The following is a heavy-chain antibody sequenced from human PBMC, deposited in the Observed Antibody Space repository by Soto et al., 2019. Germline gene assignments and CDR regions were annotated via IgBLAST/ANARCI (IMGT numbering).Heavy chain of an antibody. J-gene: IGHJ4*02. CDR1: GFTFSSYS. V-gene: IGHV3-21*01. CDR3: AREVWFSPYYFDY. D-gene: IGHD3-10*01. Sequence: EVQLVESGGGLVKPGGSLRLSCAASGFTFSSYSMNWVRQAPGKGLEWVSSISSSSSYIYYAYSVKGRFTISRDNAKNSLYRQMNSLRAEDTAVYYCAREVWFSPYYFDYWGQGTLVTVSS. CDR2: ISSSSSYI.